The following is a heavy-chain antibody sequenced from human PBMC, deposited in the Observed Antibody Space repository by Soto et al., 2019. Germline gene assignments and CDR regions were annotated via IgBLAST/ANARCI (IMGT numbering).Heavy chain of an antibody. V-gene: IGHV1-18*01. D-gene: IGHD6-13*01. J-gene: IGHJ4*02. CDR1: GYTFTSYG. CDR2: ISAYNGNT. Sequence: ASVKVSCKASGYTFTSYGISWVRQAPGQGLEWMGWISAYNGNTNYAQKLQGRVTMTTDTSTSTAYMELRSLRSDDTAVYYCARVRSSWMNYYFDYWGQVTLVTVPS. CDR3: ARVRSSWMNYYFDY.